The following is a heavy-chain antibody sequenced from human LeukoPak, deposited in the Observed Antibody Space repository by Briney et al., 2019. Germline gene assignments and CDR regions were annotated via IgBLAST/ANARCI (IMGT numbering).Heavy chain of an antibody. D-gene: IGHD2-2*01. Sequence: GGSLRLSCAASGFTFSTYGMSWVRQAPGKGLEWVANIKLDGSEKYYVDSVKGRFTVSRDNAKSSLYLQMNSLRAEDTAVYYCASFSASRYYFEYWGQGTLVTVSS. CDR2: IKLDGSEK. CDR3: ASFSASRYYFEY. J-gene: IGHJ4*02. CDR1: GFTFSTYG. V-gene: IGHV3-7*01.